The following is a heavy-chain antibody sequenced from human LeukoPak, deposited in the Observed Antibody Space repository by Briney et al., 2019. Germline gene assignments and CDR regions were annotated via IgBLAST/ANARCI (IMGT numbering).Heavy chain of an antibody. Sequence: VASVKVSCKASGGTFSSYAISWVRQAPGQGLEWMGRIIPILGIANYAQKFQGRVTITADKTTSTAYIELSSLRSEDTAVYYCARVSATPGPDAFDIWGQGTMVTVSS. CDR1: GGTFSSYA. V-gene: IGHV1-69*04. D-gene: IGHD6-25*01. CDR3: ARVSATPGPDAFDI. J-gene: IGHJ3*02. CDR2: IIPILGIA.